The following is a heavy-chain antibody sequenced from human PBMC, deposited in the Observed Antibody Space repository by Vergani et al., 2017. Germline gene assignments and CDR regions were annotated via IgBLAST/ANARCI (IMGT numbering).Heavy chain of an antibody. CDR3: ARGVEIVATSFDY. Sequence: QVQLQESGPGLVKPSETLSLTCTVSGGSISSYYWSWIRQPPGKGLEWIGYIYYSGSTNYNPALKSRVTISVDTSKNQFSLKLSSVTAADTDVYYCARGVEIVATSFDYWGQGTLVTGSS. CDR1: GGSISSYY. V-gene: IGHV4-59*08. D-gene: IGHD5-12*01. J-gene: IGHJ4*02. CDR2: IYYSGST.